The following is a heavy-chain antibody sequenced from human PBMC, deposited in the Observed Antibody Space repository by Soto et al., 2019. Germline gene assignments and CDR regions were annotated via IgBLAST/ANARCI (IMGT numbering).Heavy chain of an antibody. CDR2: IYWDDDK. J-gene: IGHJ4*02. Sequence: SGPTLVNPTQTLTLTCTFSGFSLSTSGVGVGWIRQPPGKALEWLALIYWDDDKRYSPYLKSRVTITKDTSKNQVVLIMTNMDPEDTATYYCSHFEYSSSNYWGQGTLVTVSS. CDR1: GFSLSTSGVG. CDR3: SHFEYSSSNY. V-gene: IGHV2-5*02. D-gene: IGHD6-6*01.